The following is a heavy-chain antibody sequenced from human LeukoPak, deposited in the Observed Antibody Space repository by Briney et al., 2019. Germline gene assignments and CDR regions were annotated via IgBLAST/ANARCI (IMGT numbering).Heavy chain of an antibody. V-gene: IGHV4-39*07. CDR1: GGSISSSSYY. D-gene: IGHD1-26*01. J-gene: IGHJ6*03. CDR2: TYYSGST. CDR3: ARGGAERLEWEPSCMDV. Sequence: SETLSLTCTVSGGSISSSSYYWGWLRQPPGKGLEWIGSTYYSGSTYYNPSLKSRVTISVDTSKNQFSLKLSSVTAADTAVYYCARGGAERLEWEPSCMDVWGKGTTVTVSS.